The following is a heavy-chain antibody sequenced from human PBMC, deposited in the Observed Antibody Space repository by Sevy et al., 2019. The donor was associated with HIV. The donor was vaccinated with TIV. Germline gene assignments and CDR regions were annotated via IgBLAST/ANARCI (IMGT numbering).Heavy chain of an antibody. V-gene: IGHV4-34*01. CDR2: INHSGST. D-gene: IGHD2-2*01. Sequence: SETLSLTCAVYGGSFSGYYWSWIRQPPGKGLEWIGEINHSGSTNYNPSLKSRVTISVDTSKNQFSLKLSFVTAADTAVYYCAKHSRYCSSTSCFSYGMDVWGQGTTVTVSS. CDR3: AKHSRYCSSTSCFSYGMDV. J-gene: IGHJ6*02. CDR1: GGSFSGYY.